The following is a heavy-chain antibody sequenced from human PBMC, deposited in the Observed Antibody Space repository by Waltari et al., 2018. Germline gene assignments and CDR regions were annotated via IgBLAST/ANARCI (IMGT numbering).Heavy chain of an antibody. D-gene: IGHD5-12*01. CDR3: ARNKGVEMATTVFDY. Sequence: QVPLVQSGAEVKKPGSSVKVSCKASGGTFSSYAISWVGHAAGQGLDLMGGIIPIFGTANYAQKFQGRVTITADESTSTAYMELSSLRSEDTAVYYCARNKGVEMATTVFDYWGQGTLVTVSS. V-gene: IGHV1-69*12. CDR1: GGTFSSYA. J-gene: IGHJ4*02. CDR2: IIPIFGTA.